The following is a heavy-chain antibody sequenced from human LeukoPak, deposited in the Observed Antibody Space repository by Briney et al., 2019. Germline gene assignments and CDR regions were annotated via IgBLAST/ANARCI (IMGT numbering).Heavy chain of an antibody. Sequence: PGGSLRLSCAASGFTFSSYGMHWVRQAPGKGLEWVAVISYDGSNKYYADSVKGRFTISRDNSKNTLYLQMNSLRVEDTAVYYCAKDLEYSSGWSYGYYYGMDVWGQGTTVTVSS. CDR2: ISYDGSNK. V-gene: IGHV3-30*18. CDR1: GFTFSSYG. CDR3: AKDLEYSSGWSYGYYYGMDV. J-gene: IGHJ6*02. D-gene: IGHD6-19*01.